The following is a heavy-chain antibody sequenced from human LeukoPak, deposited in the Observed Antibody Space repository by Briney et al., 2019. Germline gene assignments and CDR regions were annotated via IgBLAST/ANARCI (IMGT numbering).Heavy chain of an antibody. CDR2: INPHSGGT. J-gene: IGHJ4*02. Sequence: ASVKVSCTASGYTFIGYYMHWVRQAPGQGLEWMGWINPHSGGTNSEQNFQGRVTMSRDTSISTVYMELSSLRSEDTAVYYCARDYYDSSGPSSYWGQGTLVTVSS. V-gene: IGHV1-2*02. CDR3: ARDYYDSSGPSSY. CDR1: GYTFIGYY. D-gene: IGHD3-22*01.